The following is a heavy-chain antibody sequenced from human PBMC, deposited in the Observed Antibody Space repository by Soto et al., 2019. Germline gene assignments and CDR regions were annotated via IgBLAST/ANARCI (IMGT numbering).Heavy chain of an antibody. CDR3: ARGKDGAVAGFDY. D-gene: IGHD6-19*01. J-gene: IGHJ4*02. V-gene: IGHV4-59*01. CDR1: GGSISSYY. Sequence: PSETLSLTCTVPGGSISSYYWSWIRQPPGKGLEWIGYNYYSGSTNCNPSLKSRVAISVDTSKNQFSLKLTSVTAADTAVYYCARGKDGAVAGFDYWGQGTLVTVSS. CDR2: NYYSGST.